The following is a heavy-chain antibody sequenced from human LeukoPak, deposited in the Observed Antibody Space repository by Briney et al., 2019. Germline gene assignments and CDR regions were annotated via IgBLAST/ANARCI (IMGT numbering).Heavy chain of an antibody. CDR3: AKVVGATTRGYFDY. CDR1: GFTFSSYA. V-gene: IGHV3-23*01. J-gene: IGHJ4*02. D-gene: IGHD1-26*01. CDR2: ISGSGGRT. Sequence: PGGSLRLSCAASGFTFSSYAMSWVRQAPGKGLEWVSTISGSGGRTYYADSVKGRFTISRDNSKNTLYLQMNSLRAEDTAVYYCAKVVGATTRGYFDYWGQGTLVTVSS.